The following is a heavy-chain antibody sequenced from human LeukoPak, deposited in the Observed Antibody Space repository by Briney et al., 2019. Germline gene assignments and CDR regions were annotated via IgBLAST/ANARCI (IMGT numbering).Heavy chain of an antibody. CDR3: ARLLLSWRTGLPTDY. J-gene: IGHJ4*02. Sequence: ASVTVSCKASGYTFTGYYMHWVRQAPGQGLEWMGWINPNSGGTNYAQKFQGRVTMTRDTSISTAYMELSRLRSDDTAVYYCARLLLSWRTGLPTDYWGQGTLVTVSS. V-gene: IGHV1-2*02. D-gene: IGHD7-27*01. CDR2: INPNSGGT. CDR1: GYTFTGYY.